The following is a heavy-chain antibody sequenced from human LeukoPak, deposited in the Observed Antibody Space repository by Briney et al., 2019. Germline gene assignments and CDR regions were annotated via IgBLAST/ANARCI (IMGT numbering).Heavy chain of an antibody. V-gene: IGHV4-4*07. J-gene: IGHJ4*02. CDR2: IYTSGST. CDR3: ARESRYSSSWNFDY. Sequence: SETLSLTCTVSGGSISSYYWSWIRQPAGKGLEWIGRIYTSGSTNYNPSLKSRVTMSVDTSKNQFSLKLSSVTAADTAVYYCARESRYSSSWNFDYWGQGTLVTVSS. CDR1: GGSISSYY. D-gene: IGHD6-13*01.